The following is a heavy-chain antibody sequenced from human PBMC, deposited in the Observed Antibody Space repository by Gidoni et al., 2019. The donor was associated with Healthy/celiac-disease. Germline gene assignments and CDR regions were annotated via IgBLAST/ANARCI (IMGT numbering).Heavy chain of an antibody. J-gene: IGHJ5*02. CDR2: ISSSSSTI. V-gene: IGHV3-48*02. Sequence: EVQLLESGGGLVQPGGPLSLSCAAYGGTFSSYSMNCVRQAPGKGLEWVSYISSSSSTIYYAGSVKGRFNISRDNAKISLYLQMDSLRDEDTAVYYCARDRGYCSGGSCFRWFDPWGQGTLVTVSS. D-gene: IGHD2-15*01. CDR3: ARDRGYCSGGSCFRWFDP. CDR1: GGTFSSYS.